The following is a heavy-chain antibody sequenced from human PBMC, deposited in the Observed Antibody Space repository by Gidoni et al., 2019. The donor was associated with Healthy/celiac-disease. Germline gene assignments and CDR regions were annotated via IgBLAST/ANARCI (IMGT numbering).Heavy chain of an antibody. Sequence: QVQLQQWGAELLKPSETLSLTCAVYGGSFSGYYWSWIRQPPGKGLEWIGEINHRGSTNYNPSLKSRVTISVDPSKNQFSLKLSSVTAADTAVYYCARGGLTGTTFDYWGQGTLVTVSS. CDR2: INHRGST. V-gene: IGHV4-34*01. J-gene: IGHJ4*02. CDR3: ARGGLTGTTFDY. D-gene: IGHD1-7*01. CDR1: GGSFSGYY.